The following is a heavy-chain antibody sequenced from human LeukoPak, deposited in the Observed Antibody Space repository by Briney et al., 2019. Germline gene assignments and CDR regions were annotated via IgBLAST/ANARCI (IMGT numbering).Heavy chain of an antibody. Sequence: GASVKVPCKASGYTFTSYDINWVRQATGQGLEWMGWMNPNSGNTGYAQKFQGRVTMTRNTSISTAYMELSSLRSEDTAVYYCARGDPITIFGVVIQYYYYMDVWGKGTTVTVSS. J-gene: IGHJ6*03. CDR2: MNPNSGNT. D-gene: IGHD3-3*01. CDR3: ARGDPITIFGVVIQYYYYMDV. V-gene: IGHV1-8*01. CDR1: GYTFTSYD.